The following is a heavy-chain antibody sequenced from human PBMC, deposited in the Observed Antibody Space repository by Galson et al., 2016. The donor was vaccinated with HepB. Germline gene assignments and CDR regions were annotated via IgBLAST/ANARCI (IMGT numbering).Heavy chain of an antibody. CDR2: LSGSGGST. Sequence: SLRLSCAASGFTLNNYAMSWVRQAPGKGLEWVSALSGSGGSTYYADSVKGRLSVSRDNSKNTLYLQMNSLRAEDTAVYYCAKGEAGSSLLLFDYWGQGTLVTVSS. CDR3: AKGEAGSSLLLFDY. V-gene: IGHV3-23*01. CDR1: GFTLNNYA. D-gene: IGHD6-13*01. J-gene: IGHJ4*02.